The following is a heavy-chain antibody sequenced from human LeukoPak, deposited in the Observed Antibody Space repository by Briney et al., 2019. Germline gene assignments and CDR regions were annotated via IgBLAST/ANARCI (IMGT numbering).Heavy chain of an antibody. V-gene: IGHV3-48*01. Sequence: PGGSLRLSCAASGFTFSSYSMNWVRQAPGKGLEWVSYVSGISNTIYYADSVKGRFTISRDNAKNSLYLQMNSLRAEDTAVYYCATDHKEDSRPVIRMNYWGQGTLVTVSS. CDR1: GFTFSSYS. J-gene: IGHJ4*02. CDR2: VSGISNTI. D-gene: IGHD2-21*01. CDR3: ATDHKEDSRPVIRMNY.